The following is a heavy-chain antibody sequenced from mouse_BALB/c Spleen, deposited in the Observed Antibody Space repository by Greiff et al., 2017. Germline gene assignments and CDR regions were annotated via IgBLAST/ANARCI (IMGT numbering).Heavy chain of an antibody. CDR2: IWSDGST. V-gene: IGHV2-6-2*01. D-gene: IGHD2-1*01. Sequence: VKLEESGPDLVAPSQSLSITCTVSGFSLTSYGVHWVRQPPGKGLEWLVVIWSDGSTTYNSALKSRLSISKDNSKSQVFLKMNSLQTDDTAMYYCARQKGGNYDYYAMDYWGQGTSVTVSS. CDR1: GFSLTSYG. J-gene: IGHJ4*01. CDR3: ARQKGGNYDYYAMDY.